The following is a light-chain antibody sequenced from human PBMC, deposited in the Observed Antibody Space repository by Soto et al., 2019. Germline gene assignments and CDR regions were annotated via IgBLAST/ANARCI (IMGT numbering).Light chain of an antibody. Sequence: EIVLTQSPVTLSLSPGERATLSCRASQSVSSSYLAWYQQKPGQAPRLLIYGASSRATGIPDRFSGSGSGTDFTLTISRLEPEDFAVHYCQQYGSSPETFGQGTKVDIK. CDR2: GAS. J-gene: IGKJ1*01. CDR3: QQYGSSPET. CDR1: QSVSSSY. V-gene: IGKV3-20*01.